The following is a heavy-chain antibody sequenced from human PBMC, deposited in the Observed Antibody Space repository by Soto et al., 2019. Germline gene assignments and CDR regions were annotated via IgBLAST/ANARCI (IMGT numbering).Heavy chain of an antibody. Sequence: PGGSLRLSCAASGFTFDDYAMHWVRQAPGKGLVWVSRIHSDGSSTTYADSVKGRFTISRDNARNTVYLQMNSLRVEDTAVYYCARGDRGAFDIWGQGTVVTVSS. CDR3: ARGDRGAFDI. V-gene: IGHV3-74*01. D-gene: IGHD1-26*01. CDR2: IHSDGSST. J-gene: IGHJ3*02. CDR1: GFTFDDYA.